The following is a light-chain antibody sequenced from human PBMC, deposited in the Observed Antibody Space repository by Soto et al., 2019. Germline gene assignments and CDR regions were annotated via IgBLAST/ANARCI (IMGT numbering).Light chain of an antibody. CDR1: SSSIGAGYE. CDR2: GNG. Sequence: QSVLTQPPPVSGAPGQRVTISCSGTSSSIGAGYEVHWYHQLPGTAPKLVVSGNGNRPSGVPDRLSASKSGTSASLAITGLQAEDEGHYYCQSYDKRLTADVFGTGTKLTVL. J-gene: IGLJ1*01. V-gene: IGLV1-40*01. CDR3: QSYDKRLTADV.